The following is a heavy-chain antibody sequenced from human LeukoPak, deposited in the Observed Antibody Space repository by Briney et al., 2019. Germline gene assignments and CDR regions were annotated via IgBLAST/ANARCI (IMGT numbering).Heavy chain of an antibody. CDR3: AKQYSSSWHYFDY. CDR1: GFTVSSYA. D-gene: IGHD6-13*01. Sequence: GGSLRLSCAASGFTVSSYAMSWVRQAPGKGLEWVSAISGSGSTYYADSVKGRFTISRDNSKNTLYLQMNSLRAEDTAVYHCAKQYSSSWHYFDYWGQGTLVTVSS. J-gene: IGHJ4*02. V-gene: IGHV3-23*01. CDR2: ISGSGST.